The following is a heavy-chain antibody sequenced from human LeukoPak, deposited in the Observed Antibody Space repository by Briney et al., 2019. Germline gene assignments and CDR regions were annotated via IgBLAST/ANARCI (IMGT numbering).Heavy chain of an antibody. CDR2: IRYDGSNK. J-gene: IGHJ2*01. Sequence: PGGSLRLSCAASGFTFSSYGMHWVRQAPGKGLEWVAFIRYDGSNKYYADSVKGRFTISRDNSKNTLYLQMNSLRAEDTAVYYCAKDRVAVAYWYFDLWGRGTLVTVSS. CDR1: GFTFSSYG. D-gene: IGHD6-19*01. CDR3: AKDRVAVAYWYFDL. V-gene: IGHV3-30*02.